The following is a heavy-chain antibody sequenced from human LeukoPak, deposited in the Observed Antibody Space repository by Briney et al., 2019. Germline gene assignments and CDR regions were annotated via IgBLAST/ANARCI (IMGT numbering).Heavy chain of an antibody. J-gene: IGHJ4*02. CDR3: ARVAGNSGYDFVDY. V-gene: IGHV1-8*01. CDR1: GYTFTIYD. D-gene: IGHD5-12*01. CDR2: MNPNSGNT. Sequence: ASVTVPFRASGYTFTIYDINWGRQATGQGLEWVGWMNPNSGNTGYAQKFQGRVTMTRNTSINTAYMELSSLRSEDTAVYYCARVAGNSGYDFVDYWGQGTLVTVSS.